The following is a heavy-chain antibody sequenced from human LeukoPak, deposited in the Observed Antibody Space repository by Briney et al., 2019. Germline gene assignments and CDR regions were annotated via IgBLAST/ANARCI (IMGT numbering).Heavy chain of an antibody. CDR1: GGSISSYY. CDR2: IYYSGST. Sequence: PSETLSLTCTVSGGSISSYYWSWIRQPPGKGLEWIGYIYYSGSTNYNPSLKSRVTISVDTSNNQFSLKLSSVTAPDTAVYYCARFPRGFYYDSSGYHYYYMDVWGKGTTVTVSS. D-gene: IGHD3-22*01. CDR3: ARFPRGFYYDSSGYHYYYMDV. V-gene: IGHV4-59*01. J-gene: IGHJ6*03.